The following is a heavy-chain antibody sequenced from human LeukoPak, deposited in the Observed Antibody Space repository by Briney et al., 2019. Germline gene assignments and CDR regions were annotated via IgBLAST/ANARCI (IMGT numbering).Heavy chain of an antibody. CDR3: ARGRSTGYPYYFEY. J-gene: IGHJ4*02. CDR1: GYTFTSYD. Sequence: GASVKVSCKASGYTFTSYDINWVRQAPGQGLEWMGWMNPNSGSTGYAQKFQGRVTITRNTSISTAYMELSGLRSEDTAVYYCARGRSTGYPYYFEYWGRGTLVTVSS. D-gene: IGHD5-12*01. CDR2: MNPNSGST. V-gene: IGHV1-8*03.